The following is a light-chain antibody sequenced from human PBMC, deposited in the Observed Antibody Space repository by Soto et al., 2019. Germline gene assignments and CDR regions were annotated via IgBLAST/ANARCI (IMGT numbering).Light chain of an antibody. CDR1: QGSSSS. CDR2: AAS. Sequence: IQLTQSPSSLSASVGHRVTITCRASQGSSSSLGWYQQKPGKAPKLLIYAASTLQSGVPSRFSGSGSGTDFTLTISSLQPEDFATYYCQQLYSYPLTFGGGTKVEIK. V-gene: IGKV1-9*01. CDR3: QQLYSYPLT. J-gene: IGKJ4*01.